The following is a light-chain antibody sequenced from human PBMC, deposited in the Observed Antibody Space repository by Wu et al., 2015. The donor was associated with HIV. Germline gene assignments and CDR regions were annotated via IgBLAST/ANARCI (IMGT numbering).Light chain of an antibody. CDR3: QQYNSYSS. CDR2: KAS. CDR1: QDIYNF. Sequence: DIQMTQSPSSLSASVGDRVTITCQASQDIYNFLSWYQQKPGKAPKLLIYKASTLESGVPSRFSGSGSGTEFTLSISSLQSDDFATYFCQQYNSYSSFGQGTKLEIK. J-gene: IGKJ2*03. V-gene: IGKV1-5*03.